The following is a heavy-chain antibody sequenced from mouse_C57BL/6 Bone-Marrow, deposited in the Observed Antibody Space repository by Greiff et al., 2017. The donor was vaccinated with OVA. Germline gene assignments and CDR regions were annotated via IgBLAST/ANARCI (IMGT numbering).Heavy chain of an antibody. CDR2: IYPRSGNT. Sequence: QVQLQQSGAELARPGASVKLSCKASGYTFTSYGISWVKQRTGQGLEWIGEIYPRSGNTYYNEKFKGKATLTADKSSSTAYMELRSLTSEDSAVYFCARWPYGSSYVWYFDVWGTGPRSPSPQ. CDR1: GYTFTSYG. D-gene: IGHD1-1*01. V-gene: IGHV1-81*01. CDR3: ARWPYGSSYVWYFDV. J-gene: IGHJ1*03.